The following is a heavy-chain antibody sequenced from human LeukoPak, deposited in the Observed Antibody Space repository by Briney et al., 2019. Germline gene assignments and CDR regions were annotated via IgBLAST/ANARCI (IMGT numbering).Heavy chain of an antibody. CDR1: GGSISSYY. Sequence: SSETLSLTCTVSGGSISSYYWNWIRQPPGKGLEWIGYIYYSGSTNYNPSLKSRVTISVDTSKNQFSLKLSSVTAADTAVYYCARGEWLRFLDYWGQGTLVTVSS. V-gene: IGHV4-59*01. CDR3: ARGEWLRFLDY. J-gene: IGHJ4*02. CDR2: IYYSGST. D-gene: IGHD5-12*01.